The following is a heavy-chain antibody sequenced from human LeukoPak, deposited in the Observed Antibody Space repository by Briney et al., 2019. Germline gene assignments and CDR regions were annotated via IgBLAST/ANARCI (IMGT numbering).Heavy chain of an antibody. CDR3: AKVGSGWPGYYFDY. J-gene: IGHJ4*02. CDR2: ISSNGGAT. Sequence: RGSLRLSCADSGFTFSSYAMYWVRLSPGKGLEYVSGISSNGGATSYADSVQGRFTISRDNSKNTLYLQMGSLRGEDMAVYYCAKVGSGWPGYYFDYWGQGTLVTVSS. D-gene: IGHD6-19*01. CDR1: GFTFSSYA. V-gene: IGHV3-64*02.